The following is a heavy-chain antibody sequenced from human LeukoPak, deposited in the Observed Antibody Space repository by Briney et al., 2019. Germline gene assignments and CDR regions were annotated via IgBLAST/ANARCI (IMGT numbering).Heavy chain of an antibody. CDR2: THTSGST. J-gene: IGHJ4*02. CDR1: GGSISSGSYY. D-gene: IGHD1-1*01. CDR3: ARDRGTD. Sequence: SETLSLTCTVSGGSISSGSYYWSWIRQPAGKGLEWTGRTHTSGSTNYNPSLKSRVTISVDTSKNQLSLKLNSVTAADTAVYYCARDRGTDWGQGILVTVSS. V-gene: IGHV4-61*02.